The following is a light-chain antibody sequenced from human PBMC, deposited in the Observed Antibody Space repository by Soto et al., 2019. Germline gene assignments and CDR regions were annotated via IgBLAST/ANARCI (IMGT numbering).Light chain of an antibody. J-gene: IGKJ2*01. CDR2: WAS. Sequence: DIVMTQSPDSLAVSLGERATINCKSSQSVLYSSNNKNYLAWYHQKPGQPPKLLIYWASTRESGVPDRFSGRGSGTDFTLTISSLQAEDVAVYYCQQYYSTPDTFGQGTKLEIK. CDR1: QSVLYSSNNKNY. V-gene: IGKV4-1*01. CDR3: QQYYSTPDT.